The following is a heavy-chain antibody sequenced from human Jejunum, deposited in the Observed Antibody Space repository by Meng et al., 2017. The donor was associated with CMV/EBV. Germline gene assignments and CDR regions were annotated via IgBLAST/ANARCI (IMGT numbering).Heavy chain of an antibody. V-gene: IGHV3-30*04. CDR2: LSYDGTTR. CDR3: ARDPIRGPPDYFDF. J-gene: IGHJ4*02. CDR1: GFTFSRFP. D-gene: IGHD3-10*01. Sequence: GFTFSRFPIHWVRRAPGKGLECVALLSYDGTTRYYADSVRGRFTVSRDNSKNTVYLQMDSLRPEDTALYYCARDPIRGPPDYFDFWGQGSLVTVSS.